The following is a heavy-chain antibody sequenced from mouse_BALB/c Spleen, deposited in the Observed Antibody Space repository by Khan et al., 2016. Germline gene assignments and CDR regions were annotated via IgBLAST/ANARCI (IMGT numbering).Heavy chain of an antibody. V-gene: IGHV9-1*02. D-gene: IGHD2-3*01. J-gene: IGHJ4*01. CDR1: GYTFTNYG. Sequence: QIQLVQSGPELKKPGETVKISCKASGYTFTNYGMNWVKQAPGKGLKWMGWINTYTGEPTYADDFKGRFALSLETYASTAYLQINNLKNEDMATYFCARRRGYLSAMDYWGQGTSVTVSS. CDR2: INTYTGEP. CDR3: ARRRGYLSAMDY.